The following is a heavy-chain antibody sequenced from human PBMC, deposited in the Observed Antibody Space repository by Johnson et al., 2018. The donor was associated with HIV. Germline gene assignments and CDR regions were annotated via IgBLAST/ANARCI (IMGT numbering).Heavy chain of an antibody. J-gene: IGHJ3*02. CDR2: ISYDGSNK. CDR1: GFTLSNNA. D-gene: IGHD6-13*01. Sequence: QMQLVESGGGVVQPGRSLRLSCVASGFTLSNNAMHWVRQAPGKGLEWVAVISYDGSNKYYAHSVKGRFTISRDNSKNTLYLQMNSLRAEDTAVYYCARARAGDAFDIWGQGTMVTVSS. CDR3: ARARAGDAFDI. V-gene: IGHV3-30*14.